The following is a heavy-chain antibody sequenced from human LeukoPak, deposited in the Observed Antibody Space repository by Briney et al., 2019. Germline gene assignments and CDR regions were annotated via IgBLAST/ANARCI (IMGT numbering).Heavy chain of an antibody. J-gene: IGHJ4*02. V-gene: IGHV1-18*01. CDR2: ISAYNGNT. CDR3: AWHTRYSSGWYRVGDY. D-gene: IGHD6-19*01. Sequence: ASVKVSCKASGYTFTSYGISWVRQAPGQGLEWMGWISAYNGNTNYAQKLQGRVTMTTDTSTSTAYMELRSLRSDDTAVYYCAWHTRYSSGWYRVGDYWGQGTLVTVSS. CDR1: GYTFTSYG.